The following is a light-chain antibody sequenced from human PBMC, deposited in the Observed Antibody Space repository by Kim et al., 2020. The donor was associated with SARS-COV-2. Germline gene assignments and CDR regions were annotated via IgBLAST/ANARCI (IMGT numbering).Light chain of an antibody. V-gene: IGLV2-14*01. Sequence: QSALTQPASVSGSPGQSITISCTGTSSDVGGYKYVSWYQQYPGKAPKLMIYDVSKRPSGVSNRFSGSKSGNTASLTISGLQAEDEADYHCSSYTSSSTSYVFGTGTKVTVL. CDR3: SSYTSSSTSYV. CDR2: DVS. J-gene: IGLJ1*01. CDR1: SSDVGGYKY.